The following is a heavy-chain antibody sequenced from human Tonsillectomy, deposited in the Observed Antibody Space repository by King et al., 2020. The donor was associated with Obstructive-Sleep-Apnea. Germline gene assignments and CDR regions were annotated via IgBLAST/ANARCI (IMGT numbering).Heavy chain of an antibody. J-gene: IGHJ4*02. V-gene: IGHV3-48*04. CDR3: ARAQQDYFDY. D-gene: IGHD6-13*01. CDR2: ISSSSSTI. CDR1: GFTFSSYS. Sequence: VQLVESGGGLVQPGGSLRLSCAASGFTFSSYSMNWVRQAPGKGLEWGSYISSSSSTIYYADSVKGRFTISRDNAKNSLYLQMNSLRAEDTAVYYCARAQQDYFDYWGQGTLVTVSS.